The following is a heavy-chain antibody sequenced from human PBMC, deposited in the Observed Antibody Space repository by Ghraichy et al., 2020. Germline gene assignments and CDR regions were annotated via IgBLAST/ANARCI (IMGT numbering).Heavy chain of an antibody. V-gene: IGHV1-18*01. CDR2: ISAYNGNT. J-gene: IGHJ6*03. D-gene: IGHD2-15*01. Sequence: ASVKVSCKASGYTFTSYGISWVRQAPGQGLEWMGWISAYNGNTNYAQKLQGRVTMTTDTSTSTAYMELRSLRSDDTAVYYCASSVRYCSGGSCNGFFMDVWGKGTTVTVSS. CDR3: ASSVRYCSGGSCNGFFMDV. CDR1: GYTFTSYG.